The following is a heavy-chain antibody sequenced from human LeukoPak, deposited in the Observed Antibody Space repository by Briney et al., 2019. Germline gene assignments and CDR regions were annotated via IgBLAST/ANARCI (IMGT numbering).Heavy chain of an antibody. CDR1: GSTFSSYW. CDR2: IKQDGSEK. Sequence: GGSLRLSCAASGSTFSSYWMSWVRQAPGKGLEWVANIKQDGSEKYYVDSVKGRFTISRDNAKNSLYLQMNSLRAEDTAVYYCAIGDYYGSGSYYDLWGQGTLVTVSS. CDR3: AIGDYYGSGSYYDL. J-gene: IGHJ4*02. D-gene: IGHD3-10*01. V-gene: IGHV3-7*03.